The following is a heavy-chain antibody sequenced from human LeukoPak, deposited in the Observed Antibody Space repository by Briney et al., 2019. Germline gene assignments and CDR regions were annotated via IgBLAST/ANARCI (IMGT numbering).Heavy chain of an antibody. CDR2: TWYDGSNK. CDR3: AREDNYYGSGSYYRRLDY. D-gene: IGHD3-10*01. CDR1: GFIFNNYA. J-gene: IGHJ4*02. Sequence: GGSLRLSCAASGFIFNNYAMHWVRQAPGKGLEWVTLTWYDGSNKYYSDSVKGRFTISRDNSKNTLYLQMNSLSAEDTAVYYCAREDNYYGSGSYYRRLDYWGQGTLVTVSS. V-gene: IGHV3-33*01.